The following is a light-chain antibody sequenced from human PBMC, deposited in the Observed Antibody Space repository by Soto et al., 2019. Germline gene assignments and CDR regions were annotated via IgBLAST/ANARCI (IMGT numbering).Light chain of an antibody. J-gene: IGKJ4*01. CDR3: QQDSSWPLT. V-gene: IGKV3-15*01. CDR1: QDIRSS. Sequence: EIVMTQSPATLSVSPGERVTLSCRASQDIRSSLAWYQQKPGQAPRLLIYGASIRATGVPATFSGSGSGTEFTLSISSLQSEHPGVYYCQQDSSWPLTFGGGTKVEIK. CDR2: GAS.